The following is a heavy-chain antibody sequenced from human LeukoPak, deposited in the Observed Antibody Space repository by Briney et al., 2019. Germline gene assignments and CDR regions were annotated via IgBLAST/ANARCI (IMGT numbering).Heavy chain of an antibody. V-gene: IGHV3-23*01. CDR1: GFTFSSYA. Sequence: PGRSLRLSCAASGFTFSSYAMSWVRQAPGKGLEWVSAISGSGGSTYYADSVKGRFTISRDNSKNTLYLQMNSLRAEDTAVYYCAASSGYYVYYFDYWGQGTLVTVSS. D-gene: IGHD3-16*01. CDR2: ISGSGGST. CDR3: AASSGYYVYYFDY. J-gene: IGHJ4*02.